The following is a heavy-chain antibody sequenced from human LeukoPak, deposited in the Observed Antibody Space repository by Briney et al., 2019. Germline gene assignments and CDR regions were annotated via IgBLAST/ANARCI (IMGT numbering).Heavy chain of an antibody. Sequence: SQTLSLTCDISGDTVSSNSAAWNWIRQTPSRGLEWLGRTYYRSKWYYDYAVSVKSRITISPDTSKNQFSLQLNSVTADDTAVYYCARGFALDFWGQGTMVTVSS. CDR1: GDTVSSNSAA. J-gene: IGHJ3*01. CDR3: ARGFALDF. CDR2: TYYRSKWYY. V-gene: IGHV6-1*01.